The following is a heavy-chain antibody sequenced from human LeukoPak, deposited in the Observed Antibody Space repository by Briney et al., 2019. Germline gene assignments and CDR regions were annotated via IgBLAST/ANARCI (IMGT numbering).Heavy chain of an antibody. D-gene: IGHD6-19*01. Sequence: GESLKISCNGSGYSFTSYWIAWVRQMPGKGLEWMGIIFPDDSDTRYSPSFQGLVTISADKSISTAYLQWNSLKASDTAMYYCARHSDITVADSWGQGTLVTVSS. CDR1: GYSFTSYW. V-gene: IGHV5-51*01. J-gene: IGHJ5*01. CDR3: ARHSDITVADS. CDR2: IFPDDSDT.